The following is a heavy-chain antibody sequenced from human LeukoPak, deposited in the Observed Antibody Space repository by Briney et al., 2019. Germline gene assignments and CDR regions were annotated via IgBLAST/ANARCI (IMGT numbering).Heavy chain of an antibody. J-gene: IGHJ6*03. D-gene: IGHD2-15*01. CDR3: ARSSRPCSGGSCYLYSYYYHNMDV. V-gene: IGHV1-2*02. CDR1: GYIFTGYY. Sequence: ASVKVSCKASGYIFTGYYMHWVRQAPGQGLEWMGWINPNSGDTKYAQKFQGRVTMTRDTSISTAYVELSRLRSDDTAVYYCARSSRPCSGGSCYLYSYYYHNMDVWGKGTTVTISS. CDR2: INPNSGDT.